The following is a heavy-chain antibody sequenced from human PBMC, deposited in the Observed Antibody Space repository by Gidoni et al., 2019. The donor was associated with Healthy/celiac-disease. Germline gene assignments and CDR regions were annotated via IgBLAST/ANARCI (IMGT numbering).Heavy chain of an antibody. D-gene: IGHD1-26*01. Sequence: EVQLVESGGVVVQPGGSLRLSCAASGFTFDDYTMHWVRQAPGKGLEWVSLISWDGGSTYYADSVKGRFTISRDNSKNSLYLQMNSLRTEDTALYYCAKDISIVGAHDAFDIWGQGTMVTVSS. J-gene: IGHJ3*02. CDR3: AKDISIVGAHDAFDI. V-gene: IGHV3-43*01. CDR1: GFTFDDYT. CDR2: ISWDGGST.